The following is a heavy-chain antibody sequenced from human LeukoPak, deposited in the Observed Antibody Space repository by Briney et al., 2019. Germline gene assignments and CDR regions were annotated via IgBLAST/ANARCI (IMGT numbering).Heavy chain of an antibody. Sequence: GSLRLSCAASGFTFKSYAMTWVRQGAGRGLEWVSTISGTSGTASYADSVEGRFSISRDDSKNTVYLQMTSLRVEDTAVYFCARVQPDNNDEYNWFDPWGQGTQVTVSS. D-gene: IGHD1-1*01. CDR3: ARVQPDNNDEYNWFDP. J-gene: IGHJ5*02. V-gene: IGHV3-23*01. CDR1: GFTFKSYA. CDR2: ISGTSGTA.